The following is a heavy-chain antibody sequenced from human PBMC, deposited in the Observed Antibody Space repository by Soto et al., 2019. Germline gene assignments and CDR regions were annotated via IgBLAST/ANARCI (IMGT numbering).Heavy chain of an antibody. D-gene: IGHD1-1*01. CDR2: AYYTGTT. V-gene: IGHV4-59*12. J-gene: IGHJ4*02. CDR1: GGSINGYY. CDR3: AKRSLLMAPT. Sequence: SETLSLTCTISGGSINGYYWSWIRQPPGKGLEWIGYAYYTGTTQYNPSLESRVTISADTSKNQFSLSLNSVTAADTAVYYCAKRSLLMAPTWGQGIQVTVSS.